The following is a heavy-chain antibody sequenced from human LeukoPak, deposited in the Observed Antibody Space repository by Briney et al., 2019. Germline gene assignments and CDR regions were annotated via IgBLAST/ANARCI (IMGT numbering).Heavy chain of an antibody. V-gene: IGHV1-3*01. CDR3: ARHRPRHGDTADY. J-gene: IGHJ4*02. CDR1: GYILISYA. D-gene: IGHD5-18*01. CDR2: INAGNGNT. Sequence: GASVKVSCKASGYILISYAMHWVRLAPGQRLEWMGWINAGNGNTKYSQKFQGRVTITRDTSASTVYMELSSLRSEDTAVYYCARHRPRHGDTADYWGQGTLVTVSS.